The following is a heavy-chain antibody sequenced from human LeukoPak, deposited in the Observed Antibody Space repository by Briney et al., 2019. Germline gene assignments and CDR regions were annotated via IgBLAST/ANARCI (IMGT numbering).Heavy chain of an antibody. Sequence: PGRSLRLSCAASGFTFSSYGKHWVRQAPGKGLEWVAVIWYDGSNKYYADSVKGRFTISRDNSKNTLYLQMNSLRAEDTAVYYCAREGDSSGWLNSNYYYGMDVWGQGTTVTVSS. CDR1: GFTFSSYG. V-gene: IGHV3-33*01. CDR2: IWYDGSNK. J-gene: IGHJ6*02. CDR3: AREGDSSGWLNSNYYYGMDV. D-gene: IGHD6-19*01.